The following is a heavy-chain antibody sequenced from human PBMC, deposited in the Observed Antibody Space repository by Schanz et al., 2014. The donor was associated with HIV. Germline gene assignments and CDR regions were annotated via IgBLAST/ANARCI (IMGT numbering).Heavy chain of an antibody. Sequence: EIQLLESGGGLVQPGGSLRLSCKVSGLTFSNHAMTWVRQAPGRGLEWLSAISISGTTTYYADSVKGRFTISRDNSKNTLYLQMNSLRVEDTAVYYCANEEVPNDYWGQGTLVTVSS. CDR3: ANEEVPNDY. V-gene: IGHV3-23*01. CDR1: GLTFSNHA. J-gene: IGHJ4*02. CDR2: ISISGTTT.